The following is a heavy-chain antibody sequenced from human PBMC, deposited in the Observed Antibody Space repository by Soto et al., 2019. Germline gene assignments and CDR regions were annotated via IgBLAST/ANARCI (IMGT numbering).Heavy chain of an antibody. V-gene: IGHV1-3*01. CDR2: INAGNGNT. CDR3: ARRSIAARPHFTGMDV. J-gene: IGHJ6*02. D-gene: IGHD6-6*01. CDR1: GYTFTSYA. Sequence: ASVKVSCKASGYTFTSYAMHWVRQAPGQRLEWMGWINAGNGNTKYSQKFQGRVTITRDTSASTAYMELSSLRSEDTAVYYCARRSIAARPHFTGMDVWGQGTTVTVSS.